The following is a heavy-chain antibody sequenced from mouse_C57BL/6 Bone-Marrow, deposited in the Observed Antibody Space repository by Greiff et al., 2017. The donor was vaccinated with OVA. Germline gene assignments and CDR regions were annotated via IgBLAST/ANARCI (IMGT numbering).Heavy chain of an antibody. CDR2: IDPSDSYT. Sequence: VKLQQPGAELVRPGTSVKLSCKASGYTFTSYWMHWVKQRPGQGLEWIGVIDPSDSYTTYNQKFTGKATLTVDTSARTTYMQHSSLTSEDAAVYYCARLGWDVDYWGQGTTLTVSS. CDR3: ARLGWDVDY. D-gene: IGHD4-1*01. J-gene: IGHJ2*01. CDR1: GYTFTSYW. V-gene: IGHV1-59*01.